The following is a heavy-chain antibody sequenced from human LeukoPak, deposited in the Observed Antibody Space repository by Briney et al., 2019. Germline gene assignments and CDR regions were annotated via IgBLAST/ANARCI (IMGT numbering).Heavy chain of an antibody. J-gene: IGHJ4*02. D-gene: IGHD6-19*01. CDR3: AKDRLAQPPYNY. V-gene: IGHV3-23*01. CDR1: GFTFDDYA. Sequence: PGGSLRLSCAASGFTFDDYAMHWVRQAPGKGLEWVSAISGSGGSTYYADSVKGRFTISRDNSKNTLYLQMNSLRAEDTAVYYCAKDRLAQPPYNYWGQGTLVTVSS. CDR2: ISGSGGST.